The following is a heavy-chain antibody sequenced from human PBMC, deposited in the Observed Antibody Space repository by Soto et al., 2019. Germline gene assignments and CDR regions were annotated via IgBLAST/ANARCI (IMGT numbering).Heavy chain of an antibody. J-gene: IGHJ6*02. Sequence: GASVKVSCKASGGTFSSYAISWVRQAPGQGLEWMGGIIPIFGTANYAQKFQGRVTITADESTSTAYMELSSLRSEDTAVYYRARGGRQNGYDWSYYYYGMDVWGQGTTVTVSS. CDR3: ARGGRQNGYDWSYYYYGMDV. CDR1: GGTFSSYA. V-gene: IGHV1-69*13. D-gene: IGHD5-12*01. CDR2: IIPIFGTA.